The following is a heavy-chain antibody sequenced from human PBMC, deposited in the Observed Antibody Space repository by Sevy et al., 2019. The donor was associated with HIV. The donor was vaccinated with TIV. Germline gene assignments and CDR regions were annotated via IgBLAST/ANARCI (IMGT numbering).Heavy chain of an antibody. CDR2: IDSGGST. CDR1: GFTVSGNY. Sequence: GGSLRLSCEASGFTVSGNYMAWIRLAPGKGLEWVSVIDSGGSTYYADSVKGRFTISRDNAKNTLYLQMNPLRAEDTAVYFCARDRYYDASGYYYYYYGMDVWGQRTTVTVSS. D-gene: IGHD3-22*01. J-gene: IGHJ6*02. V-gene: IGHV3-66*01. CDR3: ARDRYYDASGYYYYYYGMDV.